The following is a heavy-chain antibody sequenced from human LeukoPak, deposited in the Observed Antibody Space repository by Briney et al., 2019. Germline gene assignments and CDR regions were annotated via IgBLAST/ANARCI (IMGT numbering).Heavy chain of an antibody. D-gene: IGHD2-2*01. CDR2: ISNDGKST. J-gene: IGHJ6*02. CDR3: VRDYQFIQEV. V-gene: IGHV3-74*01. Sequence: GGSLRLSCVASGFTFSNYWMLWVRQDPGKGLMWVSLISNDGKSTRYAESVKGRFTISRDNAKNALDLQIDSLRVEDTALYFCVRDYQFIQEVWGQGTTVTVSS. CDR1: GFTFSNYW.